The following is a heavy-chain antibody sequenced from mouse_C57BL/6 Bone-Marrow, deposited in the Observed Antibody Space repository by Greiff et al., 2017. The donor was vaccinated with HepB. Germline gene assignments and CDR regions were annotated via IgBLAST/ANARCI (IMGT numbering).Heavy chain of an antibody. CDR1: GYSFTGYF. CDR2: INPYNGDT. CDR3: ARDYYGNYRWYFDV. Sequence: LVESGPELVKPGDSVKISCKASGYSFTGYFMNWVMQSHGKSLEWIGRINPYNGDTFYNQKFKGKATLTVDKSSSTAHMELRSLTSEDSAVYYCARDYYGNYRWYFDVWGTGTTVTVSS. J-gene: IGHJ1*03. V-gene: IGHV1-20*01. D-gene: IGHD2-1*01.